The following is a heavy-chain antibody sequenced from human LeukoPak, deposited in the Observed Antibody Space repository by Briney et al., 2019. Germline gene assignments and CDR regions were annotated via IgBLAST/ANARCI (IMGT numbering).Heavy chain of an antibody. CDR3: ARQGYDMSWFDP. V-gene: IGHV4-39*07. D-gene: IGHD3-9*01. J-gene: IGHJ5*02. CDR1: GGSISSSSYY. Sequence: SETLSLTCTVSGGSISSSSYYWGWIRQPPGKGLEWIGSIYYSGSTYYNPSLKSRVTISVDTSKNQFSLKLSSVTAADTAVYYCARQGYDMSWFDPWGQGTLVTVSS. CDR2: IYYSGST.